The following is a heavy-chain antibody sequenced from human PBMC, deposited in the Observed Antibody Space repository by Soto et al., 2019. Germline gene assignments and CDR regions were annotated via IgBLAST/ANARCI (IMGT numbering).Heavy chain of an antibody. V-gene: IGHV6-1*01. J-gene: IGHJ6*02. Sequence: QTLSLTCAISGDSVSSNIAAWNWIIQSPSRGLEWLGRTYYRSKWYYGYAVSVKSRITIKPDTSKNQFSLQLNSVTPEDTAVYYCARIHSSSSSDMDVWGQGTTVTVSS. CDR3: ARIHSSSSSDMDV. CDR1: GDSVSSNIAA. CDR2: TYYRSKWYY. D-gene: IGHD6-6*01.